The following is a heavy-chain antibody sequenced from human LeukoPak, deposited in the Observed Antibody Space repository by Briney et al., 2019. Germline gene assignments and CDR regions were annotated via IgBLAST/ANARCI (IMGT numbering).Heavy chain of an antibody. D-gene: IGHD3-22*01. V-gene: IGHV3-74*01. Sequence: GGSLRLSCEASGITFSHYWMHWARQAPGKGLVWVSRTNTDGSSTSYMDSVKGRFTISRDNAKNTIYLQMNSLRAEDTAVYYCVPSDSSGLDWGQGTLVTLSS. CDR1: GITFSHYW. CDR3: VPSDSSGLD. CDR2: TNTDGSST. J-gene: IGHJ4*02.